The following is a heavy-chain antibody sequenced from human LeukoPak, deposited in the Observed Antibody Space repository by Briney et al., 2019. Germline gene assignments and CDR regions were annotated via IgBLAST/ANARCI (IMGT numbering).Heavy chain of an antibody. V-gene: IGHV1-18*01. CDR1: GYTFTNYG. CDR2: ISAYNGNT. CDR3: ARHTYSSSSSFNF. Sequence: ASVKVSCKASGYTFTNYGFSWVRRAPGQGLEWMGRISAYNGNTNYAQNFQDRVTMTTDTSTTTAYMGLRSLRSDDTAVYYCARHTYSSSSSFNFWGQGTLVTVSS. D-gene: IGHD6-6*01. J-gene: IGHJ4*02.